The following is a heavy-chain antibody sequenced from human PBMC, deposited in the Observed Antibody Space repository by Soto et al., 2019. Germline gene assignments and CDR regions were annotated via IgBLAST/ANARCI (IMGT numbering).Heavy chain of an antibody. CDR2: MTGTGVSI. Sequence: EVQLLESGGGLVQPGGSLRLSCVASGFSFSGYAMSWVRQAPGKGLVWVSSMTGTGVSIYYADSVRGRFTISRDNSKNTLYLQMSSLRAEDTARYYCEKDSIPCSTSYDLDHWGRGALVTVSS. J-gene: IGHJ4*02. CDR1: GFSFSGYA. D-gene: IGHD6-6*01. V-gene: IGHV3-23*01. CDR3: EKDSIPCSTSYDLDH.